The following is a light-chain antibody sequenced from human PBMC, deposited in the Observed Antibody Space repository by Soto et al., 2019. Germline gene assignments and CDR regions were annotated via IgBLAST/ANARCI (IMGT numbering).Light chain of an antibody. CDR2: EVS. Sequence: QSALAQPASVSGSPGQSITISCTGTSSDVGRYNYVSWYQQHPGKAPKLMIHEVSYWPSGVSSRFSGSKSGNTASLTISGLQAEDEAEYHCCSYTNRATYVFGTGTKVTVL. J-gene: IGLJ1*01. CDR1: SSDVGRYNY. V-gene: IGLV2-14*01. CDR3: CSYTNRATYV.